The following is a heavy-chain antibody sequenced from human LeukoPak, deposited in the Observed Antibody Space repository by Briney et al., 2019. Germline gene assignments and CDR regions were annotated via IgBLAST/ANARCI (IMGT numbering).Heavy chain of an antibody. CDR1: GGSISSYH. Sequence: KSSETLSLTCTVSGGSISSYHWSWFRQAPGKGLEWIGYIYYSGSTKYNPSLKSRVTISIDTSKNQFSLKLSSVTAADTAVYYCARDPGYCSGSSCYGLGPEGYWGQGTLVTVSS. V-gene: IGHV4-59*01. D-gene: IGHD2-15*01. CDR2: IYYSGST. CDR3: ARDPGYCSGSSCYGLGPEGY. J-gene: IGHJ4*02.